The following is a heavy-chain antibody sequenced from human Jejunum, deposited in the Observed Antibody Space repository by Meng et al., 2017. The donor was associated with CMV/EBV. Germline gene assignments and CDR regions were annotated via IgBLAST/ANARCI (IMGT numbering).Heavy chain of an antibody. D-gene: IGHD5-12*01. CDR3: ARSVTTTDFDYYYGMDV. CDR1: FSYYY. J-gene: IGHJ6*02. V-gene: IGHV3-11*04. Sequence: FSYYYMTWIRQGPGKGLEWISYISNTGGTISYADSVKGRFTISRDNANNSLYLHMNSLRVEDTAVYYCARSVTTTDFDYYYGMDVWGQGTTVTVSS. CDR2: ISNTGGTI.